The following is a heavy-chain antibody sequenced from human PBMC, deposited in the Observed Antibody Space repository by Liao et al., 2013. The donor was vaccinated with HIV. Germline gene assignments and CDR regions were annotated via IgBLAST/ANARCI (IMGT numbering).Heavy chain of an antibody. D-gene: IGHD4-17*01. CDR3: ARGLTVTSEGVFDS. V-gene: IGHV4-34*02. CDR1: GGSSSGSY. CDR2: IGQSGSA. J-gene: IGHJ4*02. Sequence: QVQLQQWGGGLLKPSETLSLTCAFSGGSSSGSYWTWIRQSPGTGLEWIGEIGQSGSAHYNPSLKSRVTVSMDASKNQFSLKLHSVTAADTALYYCARGLTVTSEGVFDSWGQGNLVTVSS.